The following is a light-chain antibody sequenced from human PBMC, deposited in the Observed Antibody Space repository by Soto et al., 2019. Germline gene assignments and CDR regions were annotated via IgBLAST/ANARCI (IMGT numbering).Light chain of an antibody. CDR2: KAS. J-gene: IGKJ1*01. V-gene: IGKV1-5*03. CDR1: QSVSSW. Sequence: DIQMIQSPSTLSASVGDRVTITCRAGQSVSSWLAWYQQKPGKAPKLLIYKASTLESGVPSRFSGSGSGTEFTLTISSLQPDDFGTYYCQQYNNYFRTFGQGTKVDI. CDR3: QQYNNYFRT.